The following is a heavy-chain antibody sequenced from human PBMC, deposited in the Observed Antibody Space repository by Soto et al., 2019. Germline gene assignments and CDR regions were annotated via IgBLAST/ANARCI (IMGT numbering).Heavy chain of an antibody. CDR2: ISLYHHST. Sequence: ASVKVSCKTSGYPFTDYFIHWVRQAPGQGLEWMGIISLYHHSTSYAQKFQGRLTVTADTSTTTVYMDLSSLTSEDSAVYWCARELYSCGGDCPYYMDYWGQGTLVTVS. CDR3: ARELYSCGGDCPYYMDY. J-gene: IGHJ4*02. CDR1: GYPFTDYF. V-gene: IGHV1-46*01. D-gene: IGHD2-21*02.